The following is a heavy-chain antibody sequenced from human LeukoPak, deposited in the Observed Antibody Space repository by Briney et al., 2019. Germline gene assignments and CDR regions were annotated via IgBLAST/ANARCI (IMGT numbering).Heavy chain of an antibody. D-gene: IGHD3-3*01. J-gene: IGHJ4*02. CDR2: IKQDGSEK. CDR3: AKDFSSLPLPY. Sequence: GGSLRLSCAASGFTFSSYWMSWVRQAPGKGLEWVANIKQDGSEKYYVDSVKGRFTISRDNSKNTLYLQMNSLRAEDTAVYYCAKDFSSLPLPYWGQGTLVTVSS. V-gene: IGHV3-7*01. CDR1: GFTFSSYW.